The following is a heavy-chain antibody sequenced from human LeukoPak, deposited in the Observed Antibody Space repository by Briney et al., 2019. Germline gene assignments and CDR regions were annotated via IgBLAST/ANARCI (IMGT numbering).Heavy chain of an antibody. CDR1: GGTFSSYA. J-gene: IGHJ4*02. Sequence: GASVKVSCKASGGTFSSYAISWVRQAPGQGLEWMGRIIPILGIANYAQKFQGRVTITADKSTSTAYMELSSLRSEDTAVYYCARDLVEMGAAFDYWGQGTLVTVSS. CDR3: ARDLVEMGAAFDY. V-gene: IGHV1-69*04. CDR2: IIPILGIA. D-gene: IGHD1-26*01.